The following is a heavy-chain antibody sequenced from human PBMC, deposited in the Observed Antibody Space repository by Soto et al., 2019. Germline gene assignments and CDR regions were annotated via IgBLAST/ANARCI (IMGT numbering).Heavy chain of an antibody. CDR3: ATSCSSTSCWAFDY. CDR1: GFTFSSYA. Sequence: GSLRLSCAASGFTFSSYAMSWVRQAPGKGLEWVSAISGSGGSTYYTDSVKGRFTISRDNSKNTLYLQMNSLRAEDTAVYYCATSCSSTSCWAFDYWGQGTLVTVSS. CDR2: ISGSGGST. J-gene: IGHJ4*02. D-gene: IGHD2-2*01. V-gene: IGHV3-23*01.